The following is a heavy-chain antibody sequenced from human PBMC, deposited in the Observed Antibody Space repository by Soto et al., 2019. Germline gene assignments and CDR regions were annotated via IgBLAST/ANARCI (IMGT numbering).Heavy chain of an antibody. J-gene: IGHJ4*02. D-gene: IGHD3-3*01. V-gene: IGHV3-23*04. CDR3: AKWSYLDY. CDR2: ISGRDGKT. CDR1: GFSFASFA. Sequence: DVRLAESGGGLVQPGGSLRLSCTTSGFSFASFAMPWVRQAPGKGLEWVATISGRDGKTYYPDSVKGRFSISSDTSRNTLYLQMNSLRADDTAIYYCAKWSYLDYWGQGTRVTAAS.